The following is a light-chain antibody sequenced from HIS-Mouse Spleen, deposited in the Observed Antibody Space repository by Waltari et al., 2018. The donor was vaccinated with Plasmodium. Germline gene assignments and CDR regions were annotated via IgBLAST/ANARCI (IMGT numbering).Light chain of an antibody. J-gene: IGLJ3*02. CDR3: YSTDSGGNHRV. CDR1: ALPKKY. V-gene: IGLV3-10*01. Sequence: SYELTQPPSVSVSPGQTARTTCPGDALPKKYAYWYQRKSGQAPVLVIYADSKRPSGSPERVSGSSSGTMGTLTISGAQVEDEADYYCYSTDSGGNHRVFGGGTKLTV. CDR2: ADS.